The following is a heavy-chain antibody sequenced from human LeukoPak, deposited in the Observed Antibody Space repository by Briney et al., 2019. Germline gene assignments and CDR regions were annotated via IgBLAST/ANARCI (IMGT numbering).Heavy chain of an antibody. D-gene: IGHD4-17*01. J-gene: IGHJ6*03. Sequence: SETLSLTCAVYGGSFSGYYWSWIRQPPGKGLEWIGEINHSGSTNYNPSPKSRVTISVDTSKNQFSLKLSSVTAADTAVYYCARAMTTIPYYYMDVWGKGTTVTVSS. CDR2: INHSGST. V-gene: IGHV4-34*01. CDR3: ARAMTTIPYYYMDV. CDR1: GGSFSGYY.